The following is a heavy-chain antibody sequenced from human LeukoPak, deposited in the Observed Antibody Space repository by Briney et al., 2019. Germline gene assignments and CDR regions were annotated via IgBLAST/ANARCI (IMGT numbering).Heavy chain of an antibody. CDR2: IYYSGST. V-gene: IGHV4-59*08. J-gene: IGHJ5*02. CDR1: GGSISSYY. Sequence: SETLSLTCTVSGGSISSYYWSWIRQPPGKRLEWIGYIYYSGSTNYNPSLKSRVTISVDTSKNQFSLKLSSVTAADTAVYYCAGIVVPAAMYNWFDPWGQGTLVTVSS. CDR3: AGIVVPAAMYNWFDP. D-gene: IGHD2-2*01.